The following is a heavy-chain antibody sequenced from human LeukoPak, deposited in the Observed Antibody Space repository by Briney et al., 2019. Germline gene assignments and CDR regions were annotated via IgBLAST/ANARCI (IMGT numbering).Heavy chain of an antibody. Sequence: GASVKVSCKASGYTFTIYGISWVRQAPGQGLEWMGWISPYNGNTNYAQKLQGRVTMTTDTSTSTAYMELRSLRSDDTAVYYCARDHLYYDFWSGYRRTSLETDYWGQGTLVTVSS. CDR1: GYTFTIYG. CDR2: ISPYNGNT. J-gene: IGHJ4*02. CDR3: ARDHLYYDFWSGYRRTSLETDY. V-gene: IGHV1-18*01. D-gene: IGHD3-3*01.